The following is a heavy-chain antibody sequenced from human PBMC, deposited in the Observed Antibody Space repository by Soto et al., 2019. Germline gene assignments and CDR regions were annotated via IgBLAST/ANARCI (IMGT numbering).Heavy chain of an antibody. CDR1: GFTFSSYA. CDR2: ISYDGSNK. CDR3: ARDRGYGSGSYYTY. D-gene: IGHD3-10*01. Sequence: QVQLVESGGGVVQPGRSLRLSCAASGFTFSSYAMHWVHQAPGKGLEWVAVISYDGSNKYYADSVKGRFTISRDNSKNTLYLQMNSLRAEDTAVYYCARDRGYGSGSYYTYWGQGTLVTVSS. J-gene: IGHJ4*02. V-gene: IGHV3-30-3*01.